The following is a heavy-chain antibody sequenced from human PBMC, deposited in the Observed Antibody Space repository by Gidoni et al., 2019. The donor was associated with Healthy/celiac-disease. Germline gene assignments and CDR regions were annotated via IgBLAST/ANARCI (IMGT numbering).Heavy chain of an antibody. V-gene: IGHV4-59*08. CDR3: ARQSPSPGSYYFT. D-gene: IGHD3-10*01. CDR2: IYYSGST. Sequence: QVQLQESGPGLVKPSETLSLTCTVSGGSISRYYWSWIRQPPGKGLEWIGYIYYSGSTNYNPSLKSRVTISVDTSKNQFSLKLSSVTAADTAVYYCARQSPSPGSYYFTWGQGTLVTVSS. J-gene: IGHJ4*02. CDR1: GGSISRYY.